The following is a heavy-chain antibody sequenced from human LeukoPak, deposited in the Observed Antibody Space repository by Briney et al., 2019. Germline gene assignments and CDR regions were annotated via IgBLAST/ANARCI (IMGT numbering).Heavy chain of an antibody. V-gene: IGHV1-24*01. CDR1: GYTLTELS. CDR3: ATLGAVAFDSSFDN. J-gene: IGHJ4*02. Sequence: ASVKVSCKVSGYTLTELSMHWVRQAPGKGLEWMGGFDPEDGETIYAQKFQGRVTMTEDTSTDTAYMELSSLRSEDTAVYYCATLGAVAFDSSFDNWGQGTLVTVSS. CDR2: FDPEDGET. D-gene: IGHD3-22*01.